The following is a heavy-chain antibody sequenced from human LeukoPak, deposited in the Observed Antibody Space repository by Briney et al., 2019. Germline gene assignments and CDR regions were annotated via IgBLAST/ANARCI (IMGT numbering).Heavy chain of an antibody. V-gene: IGHV4-4*07. CDR2: IYTSGST. CDR3: ARRPSFGELFAGHYYMDV. Sequence: SETLSLTCTVSGGSISSYYWSWIRQPAGKGLEWIGRIYTSGSTNYNPSLKSRVTMSVDTSKNQFSLKLSSVTAADTAVYYCARRPSFGELFAGHYYMDVWGKGTTVTISS. J-gene: IGHJ6*03. D-gene: IGHD3-10*01. CDR1: GGSISSYY.